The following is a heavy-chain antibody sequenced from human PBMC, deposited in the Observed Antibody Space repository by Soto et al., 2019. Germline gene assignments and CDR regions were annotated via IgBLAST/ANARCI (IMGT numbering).Heavy chain of an antibody. CDR1: GFTFSSYE. V-gene: IGHV3-48*03. CDR2: ISSSGSTI. J-gene: IGHJ6*02. D-gene: IGHD3-3*01. CDR3: AGPMYDFWSGYYYGMDV. Sequence: PGGSLRLSCAASGFTFSSYEMNWVRQAPGKGLEWVSYISSSGSTIYYADSVKGRFTISRDKAKNSLYLQMNSLRAEDTAVYYCAGPMYDFWSGYYYGMDVWGQGTTVTVSS.